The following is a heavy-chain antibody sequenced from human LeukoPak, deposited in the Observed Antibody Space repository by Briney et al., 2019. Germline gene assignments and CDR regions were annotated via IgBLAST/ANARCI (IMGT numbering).Heavy chain of an antibody. Sequence: PGGSLRLSCAASGFTFSSYSMNWVRQAPGKGLEWVSSISSSSSYIYYADSVKGRLTISRDNAKNSLYLQMNSLRAEDTAVYYCARGAVQKPAFDYWGQGTLVTVSS. D-gene: IGHD3-10*01. CDR1: GFTFSSYS. CDR2: ISSSSSYI. CDR3: ARGAVQKPAFDY. V-gene: IGHV3-21*01. J-gene: IGHJ4*02.